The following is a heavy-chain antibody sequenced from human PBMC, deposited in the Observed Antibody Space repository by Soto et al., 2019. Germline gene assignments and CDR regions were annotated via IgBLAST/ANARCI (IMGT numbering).Heavy chain of an antibody. CDR2: IYHSGRT. D-gene: IGHD3-22*01. Sequence: SETLSLTCTVSGGSINNGGFSWTWIRQPPGKGLEWIGHIYHSGRTFYNPSLNNRGSISMDRSRNQFSLTLTSVIGADTAVYFCAREMHDSGGSSVESWGPRTLVT. CDR1: GGSINNGGFS. CDR3: AREMHDSGGSSVES. V-gene: IGHV4-30-2*01. J-gene: IGHJ4*02.